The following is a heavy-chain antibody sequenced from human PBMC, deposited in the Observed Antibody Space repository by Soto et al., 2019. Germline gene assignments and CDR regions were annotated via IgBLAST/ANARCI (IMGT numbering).Heavy chain of an antibody. Sequence: QVQLVQSGAEVKKPGASVKVSCKASGYTFTSYYMHWVRQAPGHGLEWMGIINPRGGSTSYAQKFQGRVTMTRDSSQSTVDLELSSLRSEDSEVYYCARGRPGGSDRPSVFWFDPWGQGTLVTVSS. D-gene: IGHD1-26*01. CDR2: INPRGGST. V-gene: IGHV1-46*01. CDR3: ARGRPGGSDRPSVFWFDP. CDR1: GYTFTSYY. J-gene: IGHJ5*02.